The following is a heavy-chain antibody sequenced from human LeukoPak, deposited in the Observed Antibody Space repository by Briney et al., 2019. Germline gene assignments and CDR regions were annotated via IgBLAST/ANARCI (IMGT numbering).Heavy chain of an antibody. CDR3: ARERVTGYSSSWYDY. Sequence: SETLSLTCTVSGGSISSHFWSWMRQPAGKGLEWIGRIYTSGSTNYNPSLKSRVTISADTSKNQFSLNLSSLTAADTAVYYCARERVTGYSSSWYDYWGQGTLVTVSS. CDR1: GGSISSHF. J-gene: IGHJ4*02. CDR2: IYTSGST. V-gene: IGHV4-4*07. D-gene: IGHD6-13*01.